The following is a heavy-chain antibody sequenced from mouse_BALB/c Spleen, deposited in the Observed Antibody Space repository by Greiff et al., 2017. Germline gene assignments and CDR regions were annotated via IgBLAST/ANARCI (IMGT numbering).Heavy chain of an antibody. D-gene: IGHD2-4*01. CDR2: INPSSGYT. V-gene: IGHV1-4*01. Sequence: QVQLQQSGAELARPGASVKMSCKASGYTFTSYTMHWVKQRPGQGLEWIGYINPSSGYTNYNQKFKDKATLTADKSSSTAYMQLSSLTSEDSAVYYCARPMITTGAMDYWGQGTSVTVSS. J-gene: IGHJ4*01. CDR1: GYTFTSYT. CDR3: ARPMITTGAMDY.